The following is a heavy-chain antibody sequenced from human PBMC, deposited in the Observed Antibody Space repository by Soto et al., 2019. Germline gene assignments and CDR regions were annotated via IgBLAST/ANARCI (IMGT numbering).Heavy chain of an antibody. J-gene: IGHJ5*02. D-gene: IGHD3-10*01. CDR2: ISSSSSYT. Sequence: WGSLRLSCSASVFTCSDYYMSWIRQAPGKGLEWVSYISSSSSYTNYADSVKGRFTISRDNAKNSLYLQMNSLRAEDTAVYYCARSCITMVRENNWFDPWGQGTLVTVSS. CDR1: VFTCSDYY. V-gene: IGHV3-11*06. CDR3: ARSCITMVRENNWFDP.